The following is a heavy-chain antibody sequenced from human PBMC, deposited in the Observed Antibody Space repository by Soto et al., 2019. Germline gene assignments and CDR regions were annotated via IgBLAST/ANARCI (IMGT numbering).Heavy chain of an antibody. CDR1: GGSVSSYY. CDR2: ICYSGST. CDR3: AREGGDSSSRSYNWFDP. V-gene: IGHV4-59*02. D-gene: IGHD6-6*01. Sequence: PSETLSLTCTVSGGSVSSYYWSWIRQPPGKGLEWIGYICYSGSTNYNPSLKSRVTISVDTSKNQFSLKLSSVTAADTAVYYCAREGGDSSSRSYNWFDPWGQGTLVTVSS. J-gene: IGHJ5*02.